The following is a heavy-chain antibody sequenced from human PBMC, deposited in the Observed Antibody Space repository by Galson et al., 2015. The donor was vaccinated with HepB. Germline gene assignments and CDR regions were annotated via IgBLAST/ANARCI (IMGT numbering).Heavy chain of an antibody. Sequence: SVKVSCKASGVSFSRSAISWVRQAPGQGLEWMGGIIPIFSTTNYAQKFQGRVTVTADKSTSTAYMELSSLRSGDTAVYYCARGSFDFWGDNRPHYYYDMDVWGQGTTVSVSS. CDR1: GVSFSRSA. V-gene: IGHV1-69*06. J-gene: IGHJ6*02. CDR2: IIPIFSTT. D-gene: IGHD3-3*01. CDR3: ARGSFDFWGDNRPHYYYDMDV.